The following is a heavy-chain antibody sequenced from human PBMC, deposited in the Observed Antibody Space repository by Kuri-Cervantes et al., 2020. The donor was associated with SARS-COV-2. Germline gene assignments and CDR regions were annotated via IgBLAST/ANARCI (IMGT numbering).Heavy chain of an antibody. J-gene: IGHJ4*02. CDR1: GGSFSGYY. CDR2: INHSGST. Sequence: SETLSLTCAVYGGSFSGYYWNWIRQPPGKGLEWIGEINHSGSTNYNPSLKSRVTISVDTSKNQFSLKLSSVTAADTAVYYCARRDTVTTFDYWGQGTLVTVSS. CDR3: ARRDTVTTFDY. D-gene: IGHD4-17*01. V-gene: IGHV4-34*01.